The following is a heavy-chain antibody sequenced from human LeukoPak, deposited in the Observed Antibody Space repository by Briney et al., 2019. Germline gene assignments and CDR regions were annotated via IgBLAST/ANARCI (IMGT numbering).Heavy chain of an antibody. CDR2: IRYDGSNK. D-gene: IGHD6-13*01. CDR3: AKDSYSSSWYGPINWFDP. J-gene: IGHJ5*02. CDR1: GFTFSSYG. Sequence: GGSLRLSCAASGFTFSSYGMHWVRQAPGKGLEWVAFIRYDGSNKYYADSVKGRFTISRDNSKNTLYPQMNSLRAEDTAVYYCAKDSYSSSWYGPINWFDPWGQGTLVTVSS. V-gene: IGHV3-30*02.